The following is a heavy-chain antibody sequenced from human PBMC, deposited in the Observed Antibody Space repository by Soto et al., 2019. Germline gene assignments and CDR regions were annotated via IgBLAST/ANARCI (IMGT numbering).Heavy chain of an antibody. Sequence: PGGSLRLSCAASGASGFTFSDHHMYCVRQAPVKGLEWVGRARNKVNSYTTAHAASVKGRFTISRDDSKKSLYLQMNSLKTEDTAMYFCARLMGTSFDLWGQGTLVTVSS. J-gene: IGHJ4*02. CDR3: ARLMGTSFDL. V-gene: IGHV3-72*01. D-gene: IGHD2-8*01. CDR1: GFTFSDHH. CDR2: ARNKVNSYTT.